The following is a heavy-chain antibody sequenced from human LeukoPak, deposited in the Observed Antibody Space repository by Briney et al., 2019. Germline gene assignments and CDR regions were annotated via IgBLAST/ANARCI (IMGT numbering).Heavy chain of an antibody. D-gene: IGHD6-19*01. V-gene: IGHV1-18*01. J-gene: IGHJ4*02. CDR2: ISAYNHNT. CDR1: GYTFITYG. CDR3: ARAFAVAGTDDY. Sequence: ASVKVSCKPSGYTFITYGISWVRQAPGQGLEWMGWISAYNHNTNYAQKLQGRVTMTTDTSTSTAYMELRNLRSDDTAVYYCARAFAVAGTDDYWGQGTLVTVSS.